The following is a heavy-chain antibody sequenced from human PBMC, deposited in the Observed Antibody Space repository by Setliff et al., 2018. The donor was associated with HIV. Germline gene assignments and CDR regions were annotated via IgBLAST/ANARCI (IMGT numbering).Heavy chain of an antibody. CDR3: SINSPLSS. J-gene: IGHJ4*02. D-gene: IGHD6-6*01. V-gene: IGHV3-15*01. CDR1: GFTFSDVW. Sequence: VSLKISCAASGFTFSDVWVNWVRQAPGRGLEWVGRIKNRPAGGTTEYAAPVKGRFTISRDDSKNMAYLQMNSLKIEDTALYFCSINSPLSSWGQGTLVTVSS. CDR2: IKNRPAGGTT.